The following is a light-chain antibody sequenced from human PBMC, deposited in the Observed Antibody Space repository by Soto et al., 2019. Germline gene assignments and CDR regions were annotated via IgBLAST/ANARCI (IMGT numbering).Light chain of an antibody. CDR2: DVS. Sequence: QSALTQPASVSGSPGKSITISCTGTSSDVGGYNYVSWYQQHPGKAPKLMIYDVSNRPSGVSNRFSGSKSGNTASLTISGLQAADEADYYCSSYTSSSTVVFGGGTKLTVL. J-gene: IGLJ2*01. CDR3: SSYTSSSTVV. V-gene: IGLV2-14*01. CDR1: SSDVGGYNY.